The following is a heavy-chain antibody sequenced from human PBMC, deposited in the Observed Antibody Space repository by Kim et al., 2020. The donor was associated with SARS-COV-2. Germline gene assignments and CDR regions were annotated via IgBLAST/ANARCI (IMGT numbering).Heavy chain of an antibody. CDR3: ARLFDP. CDR2: KQAGSEK. V-gene: IGHV3-7*04. Sequence: KQAGSEKNYVDSVRVRFTIPRDNAVNSPYLQMSSLGADDTAVYYCARLFDPWGQATLVTVSS. J-gene: IGHJ5*02.